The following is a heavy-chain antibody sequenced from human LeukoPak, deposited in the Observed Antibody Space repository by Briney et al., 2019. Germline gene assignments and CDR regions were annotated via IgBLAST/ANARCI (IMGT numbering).Heavy chain of an antibody. CDR2: IYTSGST. Sequence: PSETLSLTCTVSGGSISSYYWSWIRQPAGKGLEWIGLIYTSGSTRYNPSLNSRVTVSVDTSNNQFSLKLSSVTAADTAVYYCARDPSGSYYLSGAFDIWGPGTMVTVSS. J-gene: IGHJ3*02. CDR3: ARDPSGSYYLSGAFDI. V-gene: IGHV4-4*07. CDR1: GGSISSYY. D-gene: IGHD1-26*01.